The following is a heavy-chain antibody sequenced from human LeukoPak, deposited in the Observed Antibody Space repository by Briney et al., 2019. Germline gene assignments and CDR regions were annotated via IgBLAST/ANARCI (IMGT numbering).Heavy chain of an antibody. V-gene: IGHV4-30-2*01. J-gene: IGHJ4*02. Sequence: SQTLSLTCAVSGGSISSGGYSWSWIRQPPGKGLEWIGYIYHSGSTYYNPSLKSRVTISVDRSKNQLSLKLSSVTAADTAVYYCARDIRGIAARPGSIAAAGTDYWGQGTLVTVSS. CDR2: IYHSGST. CDR1: GGSISSGGYS. D-gene: IGHD6-13*01. CDR3: ARDIRGIAARPGSIAAAGTDY.